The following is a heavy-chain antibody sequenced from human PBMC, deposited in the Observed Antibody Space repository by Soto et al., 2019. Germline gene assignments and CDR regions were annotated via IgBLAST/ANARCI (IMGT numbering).Heavy chain of an antibody. CDR3: ARHGFGPLHGLVDV. D-gene: IGHD3-10*01. Sequence: QVQLQESGPGLVKPSETLSLTCTVSGGSITNYYCSWFRQPPGKGLEWIGYIQYNGYSAYNLSLKRPVTLSIDTSKTQFPPMVESGTATDTAVYYCARHGFGPLHGLVDVWGQGTTVIVSS. V-gene: IGHV4-59*08. CDR1: GGSITNYY. CDR2: IQYNGYS. J-gene: IGHJ6*02.